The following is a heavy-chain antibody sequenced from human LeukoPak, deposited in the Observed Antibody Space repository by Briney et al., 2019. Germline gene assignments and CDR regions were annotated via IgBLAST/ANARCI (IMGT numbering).Heavy chain of an antibody. D-gene: IGHD3-22*01. Sequence: SETLSLTCTVSGGSVSSGSYYWSWIRQPPGKGLEWIGYIYYSGSTNYNPSLKSRVTISVDTSKNQFSLKLSSVTAADTAVYYCARDKKRRYYYDSSGSNWFDPWGQGTLVTVSS. V-gene: IGHV4-61*01. J-gene: IGHJ5*02. CDR1: GGSVSSGSYY. CDR3: ARDKKRRYYYDSSGSNWFDP. CDR2: IYYSGST.